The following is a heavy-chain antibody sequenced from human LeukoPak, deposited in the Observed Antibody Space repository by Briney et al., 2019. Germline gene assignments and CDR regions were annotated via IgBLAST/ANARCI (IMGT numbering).Heavy chain of an antibody. D-gene: IGHD6-19*01. V-gene: IGHV1-46*01. CDR3: ASGPAGYSSGWYTRYYFDY. CDR2: INPSGGST. J-gene: IGHJ4*02. CDR1: GYTFTSYY. Sequence: ASVKVSCKASGYTFTSYYMHWVRQAPGQGLEWMGIINPSGGSTSYAQKFQGRVTMTRDTSTSTVYMELSSLRSEDTAVYYRASGPAGYSSGWYTRYYFDYWGQGTLVTVSS.